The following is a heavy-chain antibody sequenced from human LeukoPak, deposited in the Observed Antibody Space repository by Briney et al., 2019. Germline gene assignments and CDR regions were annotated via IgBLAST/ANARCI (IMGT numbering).Heavy chain of an antibody. CDR3: ASGGTGARKYYSDPFHY. V-gene: IGHV3-53*01. CDR1: GFIVSSNY. CDR2: MYSAGST. D-gene: IGHD3-10*01. J-gene: IGHJ4*02. Sequence: PGGSLRLSCAASGFIVSSNYMSWVRQAPGQGLEWVSIMYSAGSTYYADSVRGRFTISRDSSKNTVSLQMNSLTVEDTAVYYCASGGTGARKYYSDPFHYWGQGTLVTVSS.